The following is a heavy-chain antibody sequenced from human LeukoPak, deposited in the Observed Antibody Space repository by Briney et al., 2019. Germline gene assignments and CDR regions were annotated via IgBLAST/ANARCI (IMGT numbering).Heavy chain of an antibody. CDR2: IIPTFGIA. V-gene: IGHV1-69*05. D-gene: IGHD6-19*01. CDR3: ARWRYSSGNWFDP. J-gene: IGHJ5*02. Sequence: SVKVSCKAPGGTFSSYAISWVRQAPGQGLEWMGGIIPTFGIANYAQKFQGRVTITTDESTSTAYMELSGLRSEDTAVYYCARWRYSSGNWFDPWGQGTLVTVSS. CDR1: GGTFSSYA.